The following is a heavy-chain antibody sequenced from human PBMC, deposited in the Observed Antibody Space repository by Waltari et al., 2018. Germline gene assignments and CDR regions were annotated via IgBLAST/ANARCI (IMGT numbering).Heavy chain of an antibody. J-gene: IGHJ4*02. Sequence: QVQLVESGGGVVQPGRSLSLSCAASGFTFSSYAMHWVRQAPGKGLEWVAVISYDGSNKYYADSVKGRFTISRDNSKNTLYLQMNSLRAEDTAVYYCAREHRYYFDYWGQGTLVTVSS. CDR3: AREHRYYFDY. CDR2: ISYDGSNK. CDR1: GFTFSSYA. V-gene: IGHV3-30-3*01.